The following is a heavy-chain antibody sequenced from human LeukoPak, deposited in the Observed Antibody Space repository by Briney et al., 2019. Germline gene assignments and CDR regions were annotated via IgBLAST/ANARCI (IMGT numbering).Heavy chain of an antibody. V-gene: IGHV4-61*02. Sequence: PSETLSLTCTVSGGSISSGSYHWSWIRQPAGKGLEWIGRIYTSGSTNYNPSLKSRVTISVDTSRNQFSLKLSSVTAADTAVYYCARGSYSSSWYGFDGDYYYYMDVWGKGTTVTVSS. CDR3: ARGSYSSSWYGFDGDYYYYMDV. J-gene: IGHJ6*03. CDR1: GGSISSGSYH. CDR2: IYTSGST. D-gene: IGHD6-13*01.